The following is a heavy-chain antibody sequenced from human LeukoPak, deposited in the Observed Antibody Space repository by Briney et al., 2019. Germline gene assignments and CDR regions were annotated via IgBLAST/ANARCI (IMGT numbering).Heavy chain of an antibody. CDR1: GGTLSGYS. CDR3: ARADYDLASLRLDVFDM. CDR2: TIPIFGTT. D-gene: IGHD4-17*01. Sequence: SVKVSCKASGGTLSGYSMNWVRQAPGQGLEWMGGTIPIFGTTKYAQKFQGRVTITADDSTDTANMELRSLRSEDTAVYYCARADYDLASLRLDVFDMWGQGTMVTVPS. J-gene: IGHJ3*02. V-gene: IGHV1-69*13.